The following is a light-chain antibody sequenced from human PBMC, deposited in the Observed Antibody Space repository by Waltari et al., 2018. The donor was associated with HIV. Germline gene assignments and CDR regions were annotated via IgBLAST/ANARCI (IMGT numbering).Light chain of an antibody. J-gene: IGKJ3*01. CDR3: QQYNNWPGIT. Sequence: EILMTQSPATLSVSPGERATLSCRAIQSINNNLAWYQQKPGQAPRLLIYGASTVATGVPARFSGSGSGTEFTLTISSLQSEDFAVYYCQQYNNWPGITFGPGTKVDIK. CDR1: QSINNN. CDR2: GAS. V-gene: IGKV3-15*01.